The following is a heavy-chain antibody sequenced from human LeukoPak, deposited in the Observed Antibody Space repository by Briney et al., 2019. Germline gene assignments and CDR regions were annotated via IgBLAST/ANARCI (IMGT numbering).Heavy chain of an antibody. CDR1: GFTFSNTW. J-gene: IGHJ4*02. CDR3: ARDGSSGWYTY. D-gene: IGHD6-19*01. V-gene: IGHV3-11*01. Sequence: GGSLRLSCAASGFTFSNTWMSWVRQAPGKGLEWVSYISSSGSTIYYADSVKGRFTISRDDAKNSLYLQMNSLRAEDTAVYYCARDGSSGWYTYWGQGTLVTVSS. CDR2: ISSSGSTI.